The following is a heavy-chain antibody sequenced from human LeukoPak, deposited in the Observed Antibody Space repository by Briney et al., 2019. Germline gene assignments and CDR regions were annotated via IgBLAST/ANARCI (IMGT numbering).Heavy chain of an antibody. J-gene: IGHJ6*02. CDR1: GFTVSSNY. Sequence: GGSLRLSCAASGFTVSSNYMSWVRQAPGKGLEWVSVIYSGGSTYYADSVKGRFTISRDNSKNTLYLQMNSLRAEDTAVYYCARSGSYYYYGMDVWGQGATVTVSS. CDR3: ARSGSYYYYGMDV. V-gene: IGHV3-66*01. CDR2: IYSGGST. D-gene: IGHD1-26*01.